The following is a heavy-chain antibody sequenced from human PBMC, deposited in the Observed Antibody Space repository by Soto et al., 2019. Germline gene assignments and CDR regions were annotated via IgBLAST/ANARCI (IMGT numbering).Heavy chain of an antibody. CDR2: IYYSGST. V-gene: IGHV4-59*01. Sequence: PSETLSLTCTVSGGSISSYYWSWIRQPPGKGPEWIGYIYYSGSTNYNPSLKSRGTISVDTSNNQFSLKFSSVTAADTAVYYCARGGRAEAGSFDYWGQGTVVTVSS. CDR3: ARGGRAEAGSFDY. CDR1: GGSISSYY. D-gene: IGHD1-26*01. J-gene: IGHJ4*02.